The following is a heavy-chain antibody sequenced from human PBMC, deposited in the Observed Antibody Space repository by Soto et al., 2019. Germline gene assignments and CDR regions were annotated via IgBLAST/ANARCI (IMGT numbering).Heavy chain of an antibody. CDR1: GGTFSSYA. J-gene: IGHJ2*01. CDR2: IIPIFGTA. D-gene: IGHD6-19*01. Sequence: QVQLVQSGAEVKKPGSSVKVSCKASGGTFSSYAISWVRQAPGQGLEWMGGIIPIFGTANYAQKFQGRVTITADESTSTAYMELSSLRSEDTAVYYCARAVSVGGYSSGWLDWYFDLWGRGTLVTVSS. CDR3: ARAVSVGGYSSGWLDWYFDL. V-gene: IGHV1-69*12.